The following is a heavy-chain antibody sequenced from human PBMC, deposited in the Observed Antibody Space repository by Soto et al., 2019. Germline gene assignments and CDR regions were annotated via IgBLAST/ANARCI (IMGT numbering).Heavy chain of an antibody. J-gene: IGHJ5*02. D-gene: IGHD2-2*01. V-gene: IGHV1-69*13. CDR1: GGTFSSYA. CDR2: IIPIFGTA. CDR3: ARPSGDCISTSCQPPGP. Sequence: SSVKVSCKASGGTFSSYAISWVRQAPGQGLEWMGGIIPIFGTANYAQKYQGRVTITADESTSTAYMELSSLRSEDTAVYYCARPSGDCISTSCQPPGPWGQGTLVTVSS.